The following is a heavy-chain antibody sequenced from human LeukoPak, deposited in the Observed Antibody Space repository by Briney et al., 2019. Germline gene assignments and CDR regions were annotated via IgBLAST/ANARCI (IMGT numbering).Heavy chain of an antibody. Sequence: SETLSLTCTVSGGSISSYYWSWIRQPPGKGLEWIGYIYYSGSTNYNPSLKSRVTISVDTSKNQFSLKLSSVTAADTAVYYCARDSAVAGMGGYYYYGMDVWGQGTTVTVSS. CDR3: ARDSAVAGMGGYYYYGMDV. J-gene: IGHJ6*02. CDR2: IYYSGST. CDR1: GGSISSYY. D-gene: IGHD6-19*01. V-gene: IGHV4-59*01.